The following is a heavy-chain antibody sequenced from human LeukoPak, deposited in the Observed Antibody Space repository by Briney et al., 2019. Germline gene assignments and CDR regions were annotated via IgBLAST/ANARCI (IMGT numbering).Heavy chain of an antibody. V-gene: IGHV1-2*02. Sequence: ASVKVSCKASGYTFTGYYMHWVRRAPGQGLEWMGWINPNSGGTNYAQKFQERVTITRDMSTSTAYMELSSLRSEDTAVYYCAAGGRGYSYGLDYWGQGTLVTVSS. D-gene: IGHD5-18*01. CDR1: GYTFTGYY. CDR2: INPNSGGT. J-gene: IGHJ4*02. CDR3: AAGGRGYSYGLDY.